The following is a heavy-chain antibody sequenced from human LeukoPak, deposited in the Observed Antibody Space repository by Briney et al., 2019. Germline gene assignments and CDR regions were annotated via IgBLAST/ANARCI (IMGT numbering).Heavy chain of an antibody. Sequence: SVKVSCKSFGNTLRSYAINWVRQAPGQGLGWMGGFIPVFGTTKYSQKFQGRVTITTDESATTAYMELSSLRSEDTAVYYCARGGVGSPGRNDFDHWGQGTLVTVSS. D-gene: IGHD2-8*01. CDR3: ARGGVGSPGRNDFDH. V-gene: IGHV1-69*05. CDR1: GNTLRSYA. J-gene: IGHJ4*02. CDR2: FIPVFGTT.